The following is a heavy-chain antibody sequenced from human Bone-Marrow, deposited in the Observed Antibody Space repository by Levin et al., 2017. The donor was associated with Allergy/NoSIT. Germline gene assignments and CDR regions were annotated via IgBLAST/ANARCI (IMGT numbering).Heavy chain of an antibody. CDR2: ISYDGSNK. Sequence: GGSLRLSCAASGFTFSSYAMHWVRQAPGKGLEWVAVISYDGSNKYYADSVKGRFTISRDNSKNTLYLQMNSLRAEDTAVYYCARAGIAVAGQPLKYWGQGTLVTVSS. CDR1: GFTFSSYA. CDR3: ARAGIAVAGQPLKY. J-gene: IGHJ4*02. D-gene: IGHD6-19*01. V-gene: IGHV3-30-3*01.